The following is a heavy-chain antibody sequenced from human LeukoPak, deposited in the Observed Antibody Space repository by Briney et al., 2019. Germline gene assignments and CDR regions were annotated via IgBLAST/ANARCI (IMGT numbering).Heavy chain of an antibody. J-gene: IGHJ6*02. CDR3: ARKPGIEGAREDYYYYGMDV. D-gene: IGHD1-26*01. V-gene: IGHV1-2*05. CDR1: GYTFTGYY. CDR2: INPNRGGT. Sequence: ASVKVSCKASGYTFTGYYMHWVRQAPGQGLEWMGRINPNRGGTNYAQKFQGRVTMPRDTSISTAYMEPSRLRSDDTVVSYCARKPGIEGAREDYYYYGMDVWGQGTTVTVSS.